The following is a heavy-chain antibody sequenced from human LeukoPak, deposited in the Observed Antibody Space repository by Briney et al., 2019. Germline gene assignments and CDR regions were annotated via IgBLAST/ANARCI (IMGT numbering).Heavy chain of an antibody. Sequence: GGSLRLSCAASGFTFSTYNINWVRQAPGKGLEWVSYISSSSSTIYYADSVKGRFTISRDNAKNSLYLQMNSLRAEDTAVYYCARALSSGWGYYYYMDVWGKGTTVTVSS. CDR1: GFTFSTYN. V-gene: IGHV3-48*01. J-gene: IGHJ6*03. CDR2: ISSSSSTI. D-gene: IGHD6-19*01. CDR3: ARALSSGWGYYYYMDV.